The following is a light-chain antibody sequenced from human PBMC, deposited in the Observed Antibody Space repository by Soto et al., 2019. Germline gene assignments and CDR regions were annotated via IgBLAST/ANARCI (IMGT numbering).Light chain of an antibody. CDR2: SAS. CDR3: LQTYTTPLT. Sequence: ASVEERFIITCRASQSISNHLNWYQQKPGKAPSLLINSASSLQSGVPSRFSGSGSGRDFTLTISGLQPGDFATYFCLQTYTTPLTFGGGTKVDIK. J-gene: IGKJ4*01. CDR1: QSISNH. V-gene: IGKV1-39*01.